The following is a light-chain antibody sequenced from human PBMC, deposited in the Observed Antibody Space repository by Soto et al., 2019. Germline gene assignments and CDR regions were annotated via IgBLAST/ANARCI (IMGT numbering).Light chain of an antibody. V-gene: IGLV2-14*01. J-gene: IGLJ2*01. CDR2: DVS. Sequence: QSVLTQPASVSGSPGQSITISCTGTSIDVGGYNYVSWYQQHPGKAPKLMIYDVSNRPSGVSNRFSGSKSGNTASLTISGLQAEDEADYYCSSYTSISTYVVFGGGTKLTVL. CDR1: SIDVGGYNY. CDR3: SSYTSISTYVV.